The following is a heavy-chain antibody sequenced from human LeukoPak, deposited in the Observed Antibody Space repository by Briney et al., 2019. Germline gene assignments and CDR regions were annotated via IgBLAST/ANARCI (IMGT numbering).Heavy chain of an antibody. J-gene: IGHJ4*02. Sequence: PSETLSLTCTVSGGSISSYYWSWIRQPPGKGPEWIGYIYYSGSTNYNPSLKSRVTISVDTSKNQFSLKLSSVTAADTAVYYCARGLSSIFGVASSYFDYWGQGTLVTVSS. CDR1: GGSISSYY. CDR3: ARGLSSIFGVASSYFDY. CDR2: IYYSGST. D-gene: IGHD3-3*01. V-gene: IGHV4-59*01.